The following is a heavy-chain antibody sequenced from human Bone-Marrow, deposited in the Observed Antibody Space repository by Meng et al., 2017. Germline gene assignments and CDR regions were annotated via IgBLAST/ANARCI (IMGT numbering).Heavy chain of an antibody. CDR1: GYSFTSYG. CDR3: ARKGSGSYYLSYFDY. CDR2: ISAYNGNT. D-gene: IGHD3-10*01. J-gene: IGHJ4*02. V-gene: IGHV1-18*01. Sequence: QVQLVQSGAEGTKAGAQVKVSCKASGYSFTSYGISWVRQAPGKGLEWMGWISAYNGNTNYAQKLQGRVTMTTDTSTSTVYMELRSLRSDDTAVYYCARKGSGSYYLSYFDYWGQGTLVTVSS.